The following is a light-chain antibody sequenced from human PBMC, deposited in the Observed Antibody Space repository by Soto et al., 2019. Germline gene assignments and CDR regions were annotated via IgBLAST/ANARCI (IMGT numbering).Light chain of an antibody. CDR1: QGISSY. CDR3: QQLNSYAIT. V-gene: IGKV1-9*01. Sequence: IQLTQPPSSLSASVGDRVTITCRASQGISSYLAWYQQKPGKAPKLLIYAASTLQSGVPSRFSGSGPGTDFTLTISSLQPEDFATYYCQQLNSYAITFGQGTKVDIK. J-gene: IGKJ1*01. CDR2: AAS.